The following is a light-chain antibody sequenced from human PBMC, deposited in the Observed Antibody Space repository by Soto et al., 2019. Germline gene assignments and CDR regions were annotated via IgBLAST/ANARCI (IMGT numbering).Light chain of an antibody. CDR2: DAS. CDR1: QNIDNY. CDR3: QHYDHVQVT. J-gene: IGKJ5*01. V-gene: IGKV1-33*01. Sequence: DIQMTQSPSSLSASVGDRVTITSQPSQNIDNYLNWYQQKPGKAPNLLIYDASSLKTGVPSRFSGSGSGTDFTFTINSLQPEDFATYYCQHYDHVQVTFGQGTRLEIK.